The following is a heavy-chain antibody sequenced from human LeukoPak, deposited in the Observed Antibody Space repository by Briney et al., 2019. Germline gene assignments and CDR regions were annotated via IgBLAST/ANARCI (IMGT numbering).Heavy chain of an antibody. D-gene: IGHD6-13*01. CDR2: IYYSGST. J-gene: IGHJ4*02. CDR1: GGSVSSGSYY. V-gene: IGHV4-61*01. Sequence: SETLSLTCTVSGGSVSSGSYYWSWIRQPPGTGLERIGYIYYSGSTNYNPSLKSRVTISVDTSKNQFSLKLSSVTAADTAVYYCARQGVGSSWYNYWGQGTLVTVSS. CDR3: ARQGVGSSWYNY.